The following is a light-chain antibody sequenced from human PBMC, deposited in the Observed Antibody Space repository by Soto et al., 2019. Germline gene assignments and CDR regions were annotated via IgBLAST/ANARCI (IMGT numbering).Light chain of an antibody. V-gene: IGLV1-44*01. CDR3: AAWDGSLNGAV. Sequence: QSVLTQPPSASGTPGQRVTISCSGSSSNIGSNTINWYQQLLPGTAPKLLVYTDSQRPSGVPDRFSGSKSGTSASLAISGLQPEDEAEYYCAAWDGSLNGAVFGGGTKLTVL. CDR1: SSNIGSNT. J-gene: IGLJ2*01. CDR2: TDS.